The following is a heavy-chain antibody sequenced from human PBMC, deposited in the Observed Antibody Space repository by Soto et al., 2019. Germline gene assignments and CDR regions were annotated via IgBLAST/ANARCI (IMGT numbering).Heavy chain of an antibody. Sequence: ASVKVSCKASGGTFSSYAISWVRQAPGQGLEWMGGIIPIFGTANYAQKFQGRVTITADESTSTAYMELSSLRSEDTAVYYCASPYCSGGSCYHFDYWGQGTLVTVS. J-gene: IGHJ4*02. D-gene: IGHD2-15*01. CDR3: ASPYCSGGSCYHFDY. CDR1: GGTFSSYA. CDR2: IIPIFGTA. V-gene: IGHV1-69*13.